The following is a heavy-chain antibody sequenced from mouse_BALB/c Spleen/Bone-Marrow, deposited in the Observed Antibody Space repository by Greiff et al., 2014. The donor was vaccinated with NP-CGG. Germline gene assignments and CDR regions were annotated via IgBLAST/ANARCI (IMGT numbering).Heavy chain of an antibody. J-gene: IGHJ4*01. CDR1: GYTFTSYV. CDR3: ERALLRADY. Sequence: EVQLQQSGPELVKPGASVKMSCKASGYTFTSYVMYWVKQKPGQGLEWIGYINPYNDGTKYNEKFKGKATLTSDKSSSTAYMELSSLTSEDAAVYYCERALLRADYWGQGTSVTVSS. V-gene: IGHV1-14*01. CDR2: INPYNDGT. D-gene: IGHD1-1*01.